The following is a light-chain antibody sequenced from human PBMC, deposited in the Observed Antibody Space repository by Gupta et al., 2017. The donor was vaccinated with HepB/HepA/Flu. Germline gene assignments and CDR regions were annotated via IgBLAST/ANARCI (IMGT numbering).Light chain of an antibody. V-gene: IGKV1-27*01. Sequence: DIQMTQSPSSLSASVGDRVTITCRASQGISNYLAWYQHKPGKGPKLLIYAASALQSGVRSRFSGCGTGSALTLTIIRPQPEDVANYYCQKDNSAPWTFGQGTKVEIK. CDR3: QKDNSAPWT. CDR1: QGISNY. CDR2: AAS. J-gene: IGKJ1*01.